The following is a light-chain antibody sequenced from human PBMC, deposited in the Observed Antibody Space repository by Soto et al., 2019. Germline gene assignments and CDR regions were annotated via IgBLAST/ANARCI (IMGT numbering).Light chain of an antibody. CDR1: GKDVGGYNY. CDR3: SSSTSRSTLV. V-gene: IGLV2-14*01. CDR2: EVT. J-gene: IGLJ1*01. Sequence: QSVLAQPAAVSVCPGQSITWFCTGTGKDVGGYNYVSWYQQHPGKAPNLMIYEVTTRPSGVSNRFSRSNYGNTPPLTIFGLKAEDAADYSCSSSTSRSTLVFGTWTKVTVL.